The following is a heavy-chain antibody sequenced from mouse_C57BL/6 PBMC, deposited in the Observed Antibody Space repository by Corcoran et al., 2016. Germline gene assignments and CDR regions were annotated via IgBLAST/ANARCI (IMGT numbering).Heavy chain of an antibody. CDR1: GYTFTDYY. CDR2: INPNNGGT. CDR3: ARWRDGYYWYFDV. V-gene: IGHV1-26*01. D-gene: IGHD2-3*01. Sequence: EVQLQQSGPELVKPGASVKISCKASGYTFTDYYMNWVKQSHGKSLEWIGDINPNNGGTIYNQKFKGKATLTVDKSSSTAYMELRSLTSEDTAVYYCARWRDGYYWYFDVWGTGTTVTVSS. J-gene: IGHJ1*03.